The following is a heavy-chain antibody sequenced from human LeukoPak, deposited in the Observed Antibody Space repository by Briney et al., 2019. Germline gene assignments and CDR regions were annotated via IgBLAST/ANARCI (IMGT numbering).Heavy chain of an antibody. Sequence: PGGSLRLSCAASGFTFSSYWMHWVRQAPGKGLVWVSRINTDGSSTSYADSVKGRFTISRDNAKNTLYLQMNSLRAEDTAVYYCARDRRKVYYFDYWGQGTLVTVSS. J-gene: IGHJ4*02. V-gene: IGHV3-74*01. CDR3: ARDRRKVYYFDY. CDR1: GFTFSSYW. CDR2: INTDGSST.